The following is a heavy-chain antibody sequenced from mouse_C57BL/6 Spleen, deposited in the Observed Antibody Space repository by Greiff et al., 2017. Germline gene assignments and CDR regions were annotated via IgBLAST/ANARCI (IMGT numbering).Heavy chain of an antibody. CDR3: ARASTGERAMDG. CDR1: GYTFTSYW. V-gene: IGHV1-64*01. CDR2: IHPNSGST. J-gene: IGHJ4*01. D-gene: IGHD4-1*01. Sequence: QVQLQQPGAELVKPGASVKLSCKASGYTFTSYWMHWVKQRPGQGLEWIGMIHPNSGSTNYNEKFKSKATLTVDKSSSTAYMQLSSLTSEDSAVYCCARASTGERAMDGWGQGTSVTVSS.